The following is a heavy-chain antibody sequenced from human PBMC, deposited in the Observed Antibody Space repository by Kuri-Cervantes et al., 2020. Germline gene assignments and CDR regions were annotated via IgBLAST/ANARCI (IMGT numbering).Heavy chain of an antibody. D-gene: IGHD3-10*01. V-gene: IGHV4-34*01. Sequence: GSLRLSCAVYGGSFSGYYWSWIRQPPGKGLEWIGEINHSGSTNYNPSLKSRVTISVDTSKNQFSLKLSSVTAADTAVYYCARGNVRYYGAGCYYNLHNWFDPWGQGTLVTVSS. CDR1: GGSFSGYY. J-gene: IGHJ5*02. CDR3: ARGNVRYYGAGCYYNLHNWFDP. CDR2: INHSGST.